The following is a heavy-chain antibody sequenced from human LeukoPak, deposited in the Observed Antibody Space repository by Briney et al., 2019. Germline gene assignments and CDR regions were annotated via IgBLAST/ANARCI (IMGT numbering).Heavy chain of an antibody. CDR1: GFTFSSHA. CDR3: ARDRQAAAPNVRFDP. J-gene: IGHJ5*02. Sequence: GGSLRLSCVASGFTFSSHAMSWVRQAPGKGLEWVSVISGSGGSTYYADSVKGRFTISRDNSKSTLYLQMNSLRAEDTAVNYCARDRQAAAPNVRFDPWGQGTLVTVSS. D-gene: IGHD6-13*01. CDR2: ISGSGGST. V-gene: IGHV3-23*01.